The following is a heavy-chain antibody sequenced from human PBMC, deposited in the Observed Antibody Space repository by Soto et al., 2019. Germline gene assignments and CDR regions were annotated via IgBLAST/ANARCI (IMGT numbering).Heavy chain of an antibody. CDR1: GFTFSSYA. CDR3: ARARHSYDGWRGGDAFDI. J-gene: IGHJ3*02. V-gene: IGHV3-30-3*01. Sequence: LRLSCAASGFTFSSYAMHWVRQAPGKGLEWVAVISYDGSNKYYADSVKGRFTISRDNSKNTLYLQMNSLRAEDTAVYYCARARHSYDGWRGGDAFDIWGQGTMVTVSS. D-gene: IGHD5-18*01. CDR2: ISYDGSNK.